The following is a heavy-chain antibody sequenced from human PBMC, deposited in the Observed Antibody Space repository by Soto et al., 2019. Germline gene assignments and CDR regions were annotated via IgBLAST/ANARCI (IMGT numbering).Heavy chain of an antibody. J-gene: IGHJ5*02. CDR2: LIPIFGTG. D-gene: IGHD3-22*01. Sequence: SVKVSCKASGGTFNNNGVTWVRQAPGQGLEWMGGLIPIFGTGSYAQRFQGRVTLIADESTSTAYMELNSLRSEDTAVYYCAIDRTHFDRTGYSGRRLFDPRGQGTLVTVSS. CDR3: AIDRTHFDRTGYSGRRLFDP. V-gene: IGHV1-69*13. CDR1: GGTFNNNG.